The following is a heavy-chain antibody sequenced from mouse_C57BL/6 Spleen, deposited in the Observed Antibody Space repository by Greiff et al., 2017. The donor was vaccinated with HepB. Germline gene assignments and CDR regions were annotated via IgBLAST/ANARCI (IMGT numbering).Heavy chain of an antibody. Sequence: VQLQQSGPELVKPGASVKMSCKASGYTFTDYNMHWVKQSHGKSLEWIGYINPNNGGTSYNQKFKGKATLTVNKSSSTAYMELRSLTSEDSAVYYCARSDYGSSYAMDYWGQGTSVTVS. CDR2: INPNNGGT. D-gene: IGHD1-1*01. CDR1: GYTFTDYN. CDR3: ARSDYGSSYAMDY. J-gene: IGHJ4*01. V-gene: IGHV1-22*01.